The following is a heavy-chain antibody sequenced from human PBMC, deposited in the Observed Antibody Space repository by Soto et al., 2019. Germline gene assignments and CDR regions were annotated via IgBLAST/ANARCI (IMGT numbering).Heavy chain of an antibody. D-gene: IGHD3-16*01. CDR3: ARSYGRDAFDI. J-gene: IGHJ3*02. Sequence: GGSLRLSCAASGFTFSSYGMHWVRQAPGEGLEWVAVIWYDGSNKYYADSVKGRFTISRDNSKNTLYLQMNSLRAEDTAVYYCARSYGRDAFDIWGQGTMVTVSS. CDR1: GFTFSSYG. V-gene: IGHV3-33*01. CDR2: IWYDGSNK.